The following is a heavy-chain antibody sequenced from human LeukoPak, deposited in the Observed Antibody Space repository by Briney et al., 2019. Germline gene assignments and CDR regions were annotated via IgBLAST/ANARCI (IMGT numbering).Heavy chain of an antibody. CDR2: FDPEDGET. CDR1: GYTLTELS. D-gene: IGHD6-19*01. J-gene: IGHJ4*02. Sequence: ASVKVSCKVSGYTLTELSMHWVRQAPGKGLEWMGGFDPEDGETIYAQKFQGRVTMTGDTSTDTAYMELSSLRSEDTAVYYCATDPAYSSGWSGYWGQGTLVTVSS. V-gene: IGHV1-24*01. CDR3: ATDPAYSSGWSGY.